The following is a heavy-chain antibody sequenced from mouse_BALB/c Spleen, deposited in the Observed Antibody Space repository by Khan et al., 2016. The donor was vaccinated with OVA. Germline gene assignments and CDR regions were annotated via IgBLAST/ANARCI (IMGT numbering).Heavy chain of an antibody. V-gene: IGHV3-2*02. CDR1: GYSITTDYA. CDR2: IRYSGNT. J-gene: IGHJ2*01. CDR3: ARVYGGDFDY. Sequence: VQLKESGPGLVKPSQSLSLTCTVTGYSITTDYAWNWIRQFPGNKLEWMGFIRYSGNTKYNPSLKSRISITRDTSKNQFFLQLKSVTTEDTARXYCARVYGGDFDYWGQGTTLTVSS. D-gene: IGHD1-1*01.